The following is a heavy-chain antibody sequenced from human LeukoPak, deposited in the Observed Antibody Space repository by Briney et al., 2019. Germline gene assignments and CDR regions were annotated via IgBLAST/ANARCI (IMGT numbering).Heavy chain of an antibody. CDR3: ARADYGDYIYYYYYGMDV. CDR1: GFTFGDHA. Sequence: GGSLRLSCRGSGFTFGDHAMSWVRQAPGKGLEWVAVISYDGSNKYYADSVKGRFTISRDNSKNTLYLQMNSLRAEDTAVYYCARADYGDYIYYYYYGMDVWGQGTTVTVSS. CDR2: ISYDGSNK. V-gene: IGHV3-30-3*01. J-gene: IGHJ6*02. D-gene: IGHD4-17*01.